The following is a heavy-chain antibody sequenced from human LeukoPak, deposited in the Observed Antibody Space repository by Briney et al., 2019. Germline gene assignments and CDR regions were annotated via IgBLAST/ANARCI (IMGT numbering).Heavy chain of an antibody. CDR3: ARDDCGDTCYPGGY. V-gene: IGHV1-3*01. Sequence: ASVKVSCKASGYVFTKYVVHWVRQAPGQRPEWMGWIKAGNGDTKYSQNFQDRLTITKDTSASTVYMELSSLTSEDTALYYCARDDCGDTCYPGGYWGQGTLVTVSS. CDR2: IKAGNGDT. CDR1: GYVFTKYV. J-gene: IGHJ4*02. D-gene: IGHD2-21*01.